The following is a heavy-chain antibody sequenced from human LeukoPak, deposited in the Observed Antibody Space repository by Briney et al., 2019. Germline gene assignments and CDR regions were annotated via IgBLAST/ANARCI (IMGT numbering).Heavy chain of an antibody. CDR1: GFTFSSYG. CDR3: AKTAAASYYYYYMDV. Sequence: GGSLRLSCAASGFTFSSYGMHWVRQAPGKGLEWVAVISYDGSNKYYADSVKGRFTISRDNSKSTLYLQMNSLRAEDTAVYYCAKTAAASYYYYYMDVWGKGTTVTVSS. J-gene: IGHJ6*03. CDR2: ISYDGSNK. D-gene: IGHD6-25*01. V-gene: IGHV3-30*18.